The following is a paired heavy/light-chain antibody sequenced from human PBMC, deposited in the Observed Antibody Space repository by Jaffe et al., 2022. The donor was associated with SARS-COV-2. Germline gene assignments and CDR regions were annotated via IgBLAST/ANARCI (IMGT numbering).Heavy chain of an antibody. D-gene: IGHD1-26*01. CDR3: ARSYSGTSSMDV. V-gene: IGHV5-51*01. CDR2: IYGGDSEI. Sequence: DVQVVQSGAELKKPGESLKISCKGSGYSFSVQWIGWVRQMPGKGLEWVGSIYGGDSEIRYSPSFQGHVTISGDKSINTVYLQWTSLQASDTAVYYCARSYSGTSSMDVWGQGTTVTVSS. CDR1: GYSFSVQW. J-gene: IGHJ6*02.
Light chain of an antibody. V-gene: IGKV1-17*01. CDR3: LQHHDFPQA. CDR1: HDIALD. J-gene: IGKJ1*01. CDR2: AAS. Sequence: DIQVTQSPSTLSASVGDRVTITCRASHDIALDLAWYQQKPGKAPRRLIYAASRLQSGVPSRFSGRGSGTEFTLAISSLQPEDFATYYCLQHHDFPQAFGQGTKVEIK.